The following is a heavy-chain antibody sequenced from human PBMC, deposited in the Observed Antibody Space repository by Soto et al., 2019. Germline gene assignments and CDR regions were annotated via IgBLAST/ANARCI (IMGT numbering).Heavy chain of an antibody. V-gene: IGHV3-23*01. Sequence: EVRLFESGGGLVQPGGSLRLSCAASGLTVGSSAMTWVRQAPGKGLEWISSLSGDGKATYYADSVKGRFTISRDISKNTLFLQMDSLRVEDTAIYFCARITRSWGQGTRVTVSS. CDR1: GLTVGSSA. CDR2: LSGDGKAT. D-gene: IGHD3-3*01. J-gene: IGHJ5*02. CDR3: ARITRS.